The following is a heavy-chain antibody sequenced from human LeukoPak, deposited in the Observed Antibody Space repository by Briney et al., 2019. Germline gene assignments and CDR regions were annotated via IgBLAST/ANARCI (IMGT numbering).Heavy chain of an antibody. Sequence: SETLSLTCAVYGGSFSSYYWSWIRQPPGKGLEWIGEINHSGSTNYNPSLKSRVTISVDTSKNQFSLKLSSVTAADTAVYYCARVGPSGALDYWGQGTLVTVSS. CDR1: GGSFSSYY. CDR3: ARVGPSGALDY. CDR2: INHSGST. D-gene: IGHD3-16*01. J-gene: IGHJ4*02. V-gene: IGHV4-34*01.